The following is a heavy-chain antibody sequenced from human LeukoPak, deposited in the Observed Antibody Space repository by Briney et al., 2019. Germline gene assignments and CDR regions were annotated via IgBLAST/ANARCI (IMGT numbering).Heavy chain of an antibody. Sequence: GGSLRLSCAASGFTFSSYAMHWVRQAPRKGLEWVAVISYDGSNKYYADSVKGRFTISRDNSKNTLYLQMNSLRADDTAVYYCARCNTIFGVVIIPFLGYWGQGTLVTVSS. D-gene: IGHD3-3*01. J-gene: IGHJ4*02. CDR3: ARCNTIFGVVIIPFLGY. CDR1: GFTFSSYA. V-gene: IGHV3-30-3*01. CDR2: ISYDGSNK.